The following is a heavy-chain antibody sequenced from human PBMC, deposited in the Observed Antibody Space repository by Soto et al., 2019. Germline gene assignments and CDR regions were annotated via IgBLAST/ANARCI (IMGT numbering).Heavy chain of an antibody. CDR2: FDPEDGET. V-gene: IGHV1-24*01. J-gene: IGHJ6*02. CDR1: GYTLTELS. Sequence: GASVKVFCKVSGYTLTELSMHWVRQAPGKGLEWMGGFDPEDGETIYAQKFQGRVTMTRDTSTSTVYMELSSLRSEDTAVYYCARGSLIEDSGYDHLFRYYGMDVWGQGTTVTVSS. D-gene: IGHD5-12*01. CDR3: ARGSLIEDSGYDHLFRYYGMDV.